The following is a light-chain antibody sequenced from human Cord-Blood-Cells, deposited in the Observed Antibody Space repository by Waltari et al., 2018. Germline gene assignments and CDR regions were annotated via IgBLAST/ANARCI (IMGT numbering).Light chain of an antibody. CDR2: DVS. CDR3: SSYTSSSTLKV. Sequence: QSALTQPASVSGSPGQSITISCTGTSSDVGGYNYVSWYQQHPGKAPKIMIYDVSNRPSGVTKRFSCSKSGNTDSLTISGLQAEDEADYYCSSYTSSSTLKVFGGGTKLTVL. V-gene: IGLV2-14*01. J-gene: IGLJ2*01. CDR1: SSDVGGYNY.